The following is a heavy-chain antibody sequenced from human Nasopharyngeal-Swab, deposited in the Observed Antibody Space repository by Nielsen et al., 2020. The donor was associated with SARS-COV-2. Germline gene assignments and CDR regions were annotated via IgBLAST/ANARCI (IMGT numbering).Heavy chain of an antibody. CDR2: ISSSSSYI. CDR1: GFTFNNYN. D-gene: IGHD3-3*01. J-gene: IGHJ6*02. Sequence: GESLKISCAASGFTFNNYNFNWVRPAPGKGLEWVSSISSSSSYIYCADSVKGRFTISRDNAKNSLYLQMNSLRAEDTAVYYCARDGLDYDFWSAYFMDVWGQGTTVTVSS. V-gene: IGHV3-21*01. CDR3: ARDGLDYDFWSAYFMDV.